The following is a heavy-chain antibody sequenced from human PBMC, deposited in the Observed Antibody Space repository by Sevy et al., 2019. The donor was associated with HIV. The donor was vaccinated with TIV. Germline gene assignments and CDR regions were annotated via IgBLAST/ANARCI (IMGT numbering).Heavy chain of an antibody. D-gene: IGHD1-1*01. Sequence: GGSLRLSCAASGFSLTTSDMHWVRQAPGKGLEWVAYVRNDGSNKYYADSVRDRFTFSRDSPKNTLYLQMNSLRDEDTAIYYCARARKTTEGWVEELGYYYGLDVWGQGTTVTVSS. CDR1: GFSLTTSD. CDR3: ARARKTTEGWVEELGYYYGLDV. CDR2: VRNDGSNK. V-gene: IGHV3-30*02. J-gene: IGHJ6*02.